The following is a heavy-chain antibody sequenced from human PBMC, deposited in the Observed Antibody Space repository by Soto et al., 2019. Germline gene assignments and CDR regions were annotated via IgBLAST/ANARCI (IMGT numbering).Heavy chain of an antibody. CDR1: GDSFSSNGVA. CDR3: AGGKYSGFDV. J-gene: IGHJ3*01. V-gene: IGHV6-1*01. D-gene: IGHD3-16*01. CDR2: TYYRSKWYN. Sequence: SQTLSLTCAISGDSFSSNGVAWNWIRQSPSRGLEWLGRTYYRSKWYNDYAVSVKSRITVNPDTSKNQFSLQLSSVTPEDTAVYYCAGGKYSGFDVWGQGTMVTVSS.